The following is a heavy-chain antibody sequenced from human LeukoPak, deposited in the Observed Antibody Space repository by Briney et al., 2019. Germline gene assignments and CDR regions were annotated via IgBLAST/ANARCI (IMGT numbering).Heavy chain of an antibody. Sequence: PSETLSLTCTVSSGSFSSSSYFCGWIRQPPGMGLEWIATINYSGTTYYTPSLKSRVTTSVDTSNNHFSLKLSSVTAADTAVYYCARLRGGVQLWGDWGQGALVTVSS. CDR1: SGSFSSSSYF. CDR2: INYSGTT. CDR3: ARLRGGVQLWGD. V-gene: IGHV4-39*02. D-gene: IGHD5-18*01. J-gene: IGHJ4*01.